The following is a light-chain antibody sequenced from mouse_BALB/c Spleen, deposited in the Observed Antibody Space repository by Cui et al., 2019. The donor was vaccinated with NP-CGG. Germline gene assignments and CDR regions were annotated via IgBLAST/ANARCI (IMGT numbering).Light chain of an antibody. CDR1: TGAVTTSNY. V-gene: IGLV1*01. Sequence: QAVVTQESALPTSQGETVTLTCRSSTGAVTTSNYANWVQEKPDHLFTGLIGGTNNRPPGVPPRFSGSLIGDKAALTITGAQIEDEAIYFCALWYSNHWVFGGGTKLTVL. CDR3: ALWYSNHWV. CDR2: GTN. J-gene: IGLJ1*01.